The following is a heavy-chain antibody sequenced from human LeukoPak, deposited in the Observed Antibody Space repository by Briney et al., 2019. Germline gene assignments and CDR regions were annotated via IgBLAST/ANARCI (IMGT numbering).Heavy chain of an antibody. J-gene: IGHJ5*02. Sequence: SETLSLTCAVYGGSFSGYYWSWIRQPPGKGLEWIGEINHSGNTNYNPSLKSRVTISVDTSKNQFSLKLSSVTAADTAVYYCARETPYYYGSGSSWFDPWGQGTLVTVSS. V-gene: IGHV4-34*01. D-gene: IGHD3-10*01. CDR3: ARETPYYYGSGSSWFDP. CDR1: GGSFSGYY. CDR2: INHSGNT.